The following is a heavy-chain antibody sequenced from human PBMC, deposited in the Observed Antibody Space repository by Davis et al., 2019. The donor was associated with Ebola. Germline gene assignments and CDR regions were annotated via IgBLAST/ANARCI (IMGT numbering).Heavy chain of an antibody. CDR2: MNPNSGNT. J-gene: IGHJ6*02. Sequence: AASVKVSCKASRYAFTSYDINWVRQATGQGLEWMGWMNPNSGNTGYVERFQGRVTMSRNTSISTAYMELSSLRSEDTAVYYCARSGVRGYYNGMDVWGQGTTVTVSS. D-gene: IGHD1-14*01. CDR1: RYAFTSYD. V-gene: IGHV1-8*01. CDR3: ARSGVRGYYNGMDV.